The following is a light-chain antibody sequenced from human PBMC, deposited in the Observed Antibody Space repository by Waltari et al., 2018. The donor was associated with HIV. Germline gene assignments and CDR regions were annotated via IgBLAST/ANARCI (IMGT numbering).Light chain of an antibody. CDR3: QQCNNWPLT. CDR2: GVS. V-gene: IGKV3-15*01. J-gene: IGKJ4*01. CDR1: PGVNSN. Sequence: EVVMTQSPATLSASPGERATLSCRASPGVNSNLAWYQQRPGQAPRLLIYGVSTRATGVPARFSGSGSGTDFTLTISSLQSEDFAVYYCQQCNNWPLTFGGGTKVEIK.